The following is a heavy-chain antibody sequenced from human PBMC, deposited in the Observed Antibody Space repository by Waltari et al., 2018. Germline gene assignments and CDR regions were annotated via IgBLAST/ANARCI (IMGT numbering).Heavy chain of an antibody. D-gene: IGHD3-10*01. CDR1: GGSFSGYY. CDR3: ARRVGTGTLRPYYYMDV. J-gene: IGHJ6*03. Sequence: QVQLQQWGAGLLKPSETLSLTCAVDGGSFSGYYWSWIRQPPGKGLEWIGEINHSVSTNYTPSLKSRVNISVDTSKNQFSLKLSSVPAADTAVYYCARRVGTGTLRPYYYMDVWGKGTTVTVSS. V-gene: IGHV4-34*01. CDR2: INHSVST.